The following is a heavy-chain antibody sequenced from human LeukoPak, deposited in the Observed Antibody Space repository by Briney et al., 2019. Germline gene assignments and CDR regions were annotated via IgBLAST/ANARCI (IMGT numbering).Heavy chain of an antibody. J-gene: IGHJ4*02. CDR1: GFTFSSYA. V-gene: IGHV3-23*01. D-gene: IGHD3-22*01. CDR2: ISGSGGST. Sequence: GGSLRLSCAASGFTFSSYAMSWVRQAPGKGLEWVSAISGSGGSTYYADSVKGRFTISRDNSKNTLYLQMNSLKAEDTAVYYCAKDSTMIVVVSYDYWGQGTLVTVSS. CDR3: AKDSTMIVVVSYDY.